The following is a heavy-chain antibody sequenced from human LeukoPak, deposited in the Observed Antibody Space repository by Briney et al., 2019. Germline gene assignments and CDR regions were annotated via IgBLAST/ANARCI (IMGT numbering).Heavy chain of an antibody. CDR1: GGSISSGDYY. Sequence: SQTLSLTCTVSGGSISSGDYYRSWIRQPPGKGLEWIGYIYYSGSTYYNPSLKSRVTISVDTSKNQFSLKLSSVTAADTAVYYCASFPRYYYDSSGPNWGQGTLVTVSS. J-gene: IGHJ4*02. CDR3: ASFPRYYYDSSGPN. V-gene: IGHV4-30-4*01. D-gene: IGHD3-22*01. CDR2: IYYSGST.